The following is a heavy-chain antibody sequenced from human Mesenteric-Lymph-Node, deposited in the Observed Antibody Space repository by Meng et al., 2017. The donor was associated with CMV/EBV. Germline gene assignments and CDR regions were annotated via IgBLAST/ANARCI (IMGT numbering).Heavy chain of an antibody. V-gene: IGHV7-4-1*04. Sequence: YFMHWLRPAPGKGTEWMGWNNTNTGNPTYAQGFTGLFVFSLDTSVSMAYWKKNSLKDEDTAFYYWGGGGGSGNIGEAGKWNHYFDHWGQGTLVTVSS. CDR1: YF. D-gene: IGHD2/OR15-2a*01. CDR3: GGGGGSGNIGEAGKWNHYFDH. CDR2: NNTNTGNP. J-gene: IGHJ4*02.